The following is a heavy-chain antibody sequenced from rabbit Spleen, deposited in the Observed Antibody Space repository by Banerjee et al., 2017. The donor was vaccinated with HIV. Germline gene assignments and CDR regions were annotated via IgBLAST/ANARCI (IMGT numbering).Heavy chain of an antibody. J-gene: IGHJ3*01. Sequence: QEQLEESGGDLVKPEGSLTLTCTASGFSFSSGYWICWVRQAPGKGLEWIACIDGGSSGSTYYASWAKGRFIMSRTSSTKVTLQMTSLTAADTATYFCARDLVAVIGWNFSLWGQGTLVTVS. CDR2: IDGGSSGST. CDR3: ARDLVAVIGWNFSL. V-gene: IGHV1S45*01. D-gene: IGHD1-1*01. CDR1: GFSFSSGYW.